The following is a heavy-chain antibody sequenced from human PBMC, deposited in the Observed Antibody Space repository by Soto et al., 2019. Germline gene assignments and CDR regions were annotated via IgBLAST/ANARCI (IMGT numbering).Heavy chain of an antibody. J-gene: IGHJ6*02. V-gene: IGHV1-69*12. Sequence: QVQLLQSGAEVKKPGSSVRVSCEASGGTFRTYAISWVGQAPGQGLEWMGEIIPIFGKVNYAQKFQGRVTITADETTTTVYMDLRRLTSEDTAVYYCAKGAVAGTPTSYYYYGMDVWGQGTTVTVS. CDR1: GGTFRTYA. CDR2: IIPIFGKV. CDR3: AKGAVAGTPTSYYYYGMDV. D-gene: IGHD6-19*01.